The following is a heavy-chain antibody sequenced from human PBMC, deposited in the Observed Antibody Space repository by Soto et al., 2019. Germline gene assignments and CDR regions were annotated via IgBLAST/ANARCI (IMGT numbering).Heavy chain of an antibody. Sequence: EVVLVESGGGSVQPGRSLRLSCAASGFTFDDFAMHWVRQSAGKGLEWVAGMSWNGAMIGYADSVKGRFTISRDNARNSLYLQMNDLRPEDTAFYLCAKDNRADRGAFDSWGQGTLVSVFS. CDR1: GFTFDDFA. J-gene: IGHJ5*01. D-gene: IGHD3-10*01. CDR2: MSWNGAMI. V-gene: IGHV3-9*01. CDR3: AKDNRADRGAFDS.